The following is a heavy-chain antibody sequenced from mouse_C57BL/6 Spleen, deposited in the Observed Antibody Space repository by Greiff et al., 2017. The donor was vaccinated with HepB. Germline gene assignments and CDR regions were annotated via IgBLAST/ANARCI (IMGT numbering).Heavy chain of an antibody. CDR2: IQPNSGST. CDR1: GYTFTSYW. V-gene: IGHV1-64*01. CDR3: ALREYGYDGGFAY. J-gene: IGHJ3*01. Sequence: QVQLQQPGAELVKPGASVKLSCKASGYTFTSYWMHWVKQRPGQGLEWIGMIQPNSGSTNDNEKFKSKATLTVDKSSSTAYMQLSSLTSEDSAVYYGALREYGYDGGFAYWGQGTLVTVSA. D-gene: IGHD2-2*01.